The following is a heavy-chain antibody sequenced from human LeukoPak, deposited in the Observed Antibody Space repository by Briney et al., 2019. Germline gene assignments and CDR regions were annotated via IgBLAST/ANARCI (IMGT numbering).Heavy chain of an antibody. J-gene: IGHJ4*02. Sequence: VGALRLSCLASVLTFIEYDMNWVRQAPGKGVEGMSASFSSCSYTFYPDSLKGRFTISRDNSKNPLHLQMNNLRAEDTAVYYCAKYGPVVVNAHFDYWGQGTLVTVSS. V-gene: IGHV3-23*01. CDR1: VLTFIEYD. D-gene: IGHD3-22*01. CDR3: AKYGPVVVNAHFDY. CDR2: SFSSCSYT.